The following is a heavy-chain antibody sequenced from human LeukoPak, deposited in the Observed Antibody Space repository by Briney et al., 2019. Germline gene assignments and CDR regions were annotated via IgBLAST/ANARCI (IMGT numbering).Heavy chain of an antibody. CDR3: ARVLRAASWRSYDY. CDR1: GGTFSSYA. J-gene: IGHJ4*02. Sequence: SVKVSCKASGGTFSSYAISWVRQAPGQGLEWMGGIIPIFGTANYAQKFQGRVTITADESTSTAYMELSSLRSEDTAVYYCARVLRAASWRSYDYWGQGSLVTVSS. CDR2: IIPIFGTA. D-gene: IGHD5-18*01. V-gene: IGHV1-69*13.